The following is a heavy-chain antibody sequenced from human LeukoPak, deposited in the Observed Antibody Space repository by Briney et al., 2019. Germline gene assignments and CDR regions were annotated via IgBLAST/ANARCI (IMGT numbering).Heavy chain of an antibody. Sequence: ASVKVSCKASGYTFTSYGISRVRQAPGQGLEWMGWISAYNGNTNYAQKLQGRVTMTTDTSTSTAYMELRSLRSDDTAVYYCARWVGWLVYEGAFDIWGQGTMVTVSS. D-gene: IGHD6-19*01. V-gene: IGHV1-18*01. CDR2: ISAYNGNT. CDR3: ARWVGWLVYEGAFDI. J-gene: IGHJ3*02. CDR1: GYTFTSYG.